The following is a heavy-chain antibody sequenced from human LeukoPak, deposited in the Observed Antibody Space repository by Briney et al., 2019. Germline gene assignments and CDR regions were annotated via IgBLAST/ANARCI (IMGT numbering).Heavy chain of an antibody. Sequence: SETLSLTCTVSGGSISSYYWSWIRQPPGKGLEWIGYIYYSGSTNYNPSLKSRVTISVDTSKNQFSLKLNSVTAADTAVYYCARRDIGGAMEYWGQGTLVTVSS. CDR2: IYYSGST. D-gene: IGHD3-16*01. J-gene: IGHJ4*02. V-gene: IGHV4-59*08. CDR1: GGSISSYY. CDR3: ARRDIGGAMEY.